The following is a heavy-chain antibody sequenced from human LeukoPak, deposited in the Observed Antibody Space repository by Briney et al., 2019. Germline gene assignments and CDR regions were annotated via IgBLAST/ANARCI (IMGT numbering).Heavy chain of an antibody. CDR3: ACLAAHSRITAADYGMDV. CDR2: INPSGGST. Sequence: GASVKVSCKASGYTFTSYYMHWVRQAPGQGLEWMGIINPSGGSTSYAQKFQGRVTMTRDTSTSTVYMELSSLRSEDTAVYYCACLAAHSRITAADYGMDVWGQGTTVPVSS. V-gene: IGHV1-46*01. D-gene: IGHD6-13*01. J-gene: IGHJ6*02. CDR1: GYTFTSYY.